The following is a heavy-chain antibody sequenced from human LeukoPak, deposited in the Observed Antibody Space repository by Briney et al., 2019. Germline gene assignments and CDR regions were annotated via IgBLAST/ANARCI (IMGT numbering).Heavy chain of an antibody. CDR3: ARHIGGVDYY. D-gene: IGHD2-8*01. V-gene: IGHV4-61*02. CDR1: GGSISSGGYF. Sequence: SETLSLTCAVYGGSISSGGYFWSWIRQPVGKGLEWIGRIYNAGSTNYNPSLQSRVTISLDTSKNQFSLRLSSVTAADTAMYYCARHIGGVDYYWGQGALVTVSS. CDR2: IYNAGST. J-gene: IGHJ4*02.